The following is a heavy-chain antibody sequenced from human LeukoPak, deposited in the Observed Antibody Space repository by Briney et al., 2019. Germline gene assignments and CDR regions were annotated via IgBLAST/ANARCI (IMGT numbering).Heavy chain of an antibody. J-gene: IGHJ5*02. CDR1: GGSISSGGYY. D-gene: IGHD2/OR15-2a*01. V-gene: IGHV4-31*03. CDR2: IYYSGST. CDR3: ARAALSLVWFDP. Sequence: SETLSLTCTVSGGSISSGGYYWSWLRQHPGKGLEWIGYIYYSGSTYYNPSLKSRVTISVDTSKNQFSLKLSSVTAADTAVYYCARAALSLVWFDPWGQGTLVTVSS.